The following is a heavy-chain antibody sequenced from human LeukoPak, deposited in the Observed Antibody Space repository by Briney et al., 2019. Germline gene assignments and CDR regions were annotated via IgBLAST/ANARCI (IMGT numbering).Heavy chain of an antibody. CDR3: ARGGRRYFDWLRDSLFDY. Sequence: SETLSLTCTVSGGSISSYSWSWIRQPPGRGLEWIGYIYYSGSTNYNPSLKSRVTISVDTSKNQFSLKLSSVTAADTAVYYCARGGRRYFDWLRDSLFDYWGQGTLVTVSS. J-gene: IGHJ4*02. CDR1: GGSISSYS. D-gene: IGHD3-9*01. V-gene: IGHV4-59*01. CDR2: IYYSGST.